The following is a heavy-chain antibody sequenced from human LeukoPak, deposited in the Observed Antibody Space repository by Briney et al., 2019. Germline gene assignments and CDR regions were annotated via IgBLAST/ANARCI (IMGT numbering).Heavy chain of an antibody. D-gene: IGHD6-19*01. J-gene: IGHJ4*02. CDR1: GGTFSNYA. Sequence: GASVKVSCKASGGTFSNYAISWVRQAPGQGLEWMGGIIPIFGTANYAQKFQGRVTITADESTSTAYMELSSLRSEDTAVYYCARDATVAGFSKFDYWGQGTLVTVSS. V-gene: IGHV1-69*13. CDR3: ARDATVAGFSKFDY. CDR2: IIPIFGTA.